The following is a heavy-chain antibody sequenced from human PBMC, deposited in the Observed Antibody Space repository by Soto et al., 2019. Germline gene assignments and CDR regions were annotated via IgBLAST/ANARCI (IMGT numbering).Heavy chain of an antibody. J-gene: IGHJ4*02. CDR1: GFSFGSYA. V-gene: IGHV3-23*01. CDR2: ISGSDGKT. D-gene: IGHD1-26*01. Sequence: GGSLRLSCAASGFSFGSYALSWVRQAPGKGLEWVSTISGSDGKTFYADSVKGRFSISRDTSQSTLYLQMNSLRADDTAMYYCARDSPVGVTRCFDYWGQGTLVTVSS. CDR3: ARDSPVGVTRCFDY.